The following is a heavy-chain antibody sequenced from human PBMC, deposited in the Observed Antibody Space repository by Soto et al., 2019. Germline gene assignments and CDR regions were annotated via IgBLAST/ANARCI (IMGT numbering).Heavy chain of an antibody. CDR3: ARNGYSDGRGHYGMDV. J-gene: IGHJ6*02. CDR1: EFTFSSYG. Sequence: QVQLVESGGGVVQPGRSLRLSCAASEFTFSSYGMHWVRQAPGKGLEWVAVIWYDGSNKYYADSVKGRFTISRDNSKNTLYLQMNSLRAEDTAVYYCARNGYSDGRGHYGMDVWGQGTTVIVSS. V-gene: IGHV3-33*01. CDR2: IWYDGSNK. D-gene: IGHD5-18*01.